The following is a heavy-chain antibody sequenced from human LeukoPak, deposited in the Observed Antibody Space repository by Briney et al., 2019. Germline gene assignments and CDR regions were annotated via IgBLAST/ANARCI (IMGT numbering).Heavy chain of an antibody. J-gene: IGHJ4*02. V-gene: IGHV3-30-3*01. Sequence: PGRSLRLSCAASGFTFSTYAMHWVRQAPAKGLEWMAVISYDGDNKYYADSVKGRFTISRDNSKNTLYLQMSSLRAENTAVYHCARGLRYYDSSGYINYWGQGTLVTVSS. CDR3: ARGLRYYDSSGYINY. CDR1: GFTFSTYA. CDR2: ISYDGDNK. D-gene: IGHD3-22*01.